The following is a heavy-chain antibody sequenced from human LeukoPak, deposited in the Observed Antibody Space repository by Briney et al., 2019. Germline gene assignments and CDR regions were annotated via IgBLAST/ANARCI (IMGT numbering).Heavy chain of an antibody. CDR2: IYYSGST. D-gene: IGHD4-17*01. CDR3: ARASHDYGDYSHFDY. CDR1: SGSISRSNW. Sequence: SETLSLTCTVSSGSISRSNWWSWVRQPPGKGLEWIGEIYYSGSTNYNPSLKSRVTISIDKSKNQFSLKLSSVTAADTAVYYCARASHDYGDYSHFDYWGQGTLVTVSS. V-gene: IGHV4-4*02. J-gene: IGHJ4*02.